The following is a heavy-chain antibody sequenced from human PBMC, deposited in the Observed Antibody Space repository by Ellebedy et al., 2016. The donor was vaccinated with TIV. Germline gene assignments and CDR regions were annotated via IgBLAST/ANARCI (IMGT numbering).Heavy chain of an antibody. CDR2: ISGSDGST. V-gene: IGHV3-23*01. CDR3: ARDSRFPDDVFAV. CDR1: PFTFSTYG. Sequence: GGSLRLSXAASPFTFSTYGMSWVRQAPGESLEWFSYISGSDGSTWYADSVKGRFTISRDNSMNTLYLEMNGLRADDTAVYYCARDSRFPDDVFAVWGQGTMVTVSS. D-gene: IGHD3-3*01. J-gene: IGHJ3*01.